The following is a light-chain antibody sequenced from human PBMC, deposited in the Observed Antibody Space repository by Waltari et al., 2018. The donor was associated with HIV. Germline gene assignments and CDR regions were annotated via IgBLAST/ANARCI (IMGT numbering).Light chain of an antibody. J-gene: IGLJ1*01. V-gene: IGLV2-14*01. CDR3: SSYTSSSTYV. CDR1: SIDGDDYRY. CDR2: EVT. Sequence: QSALTQPASVSGSPGPSITISCTGTSIDGDDYRYVYWYQQHPGKAPNLMIYEVTYRPSGVSNRFSGSKSGNTASLTISGLQAEDEADYYCSSYTSSSTYVFGTGTKVTVL.